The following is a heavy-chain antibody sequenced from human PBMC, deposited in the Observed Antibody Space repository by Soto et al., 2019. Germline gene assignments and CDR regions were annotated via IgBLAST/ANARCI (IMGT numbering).Heavy chain of an antibody. CDR2: IIPILGET. D-gene: IGHD3-16*01. V-gene: IGHV1-69*08. Sequence: QVQLVQSGAEVKKPGSSVRVSCKASGTIFSSYTISWVRQAPGQGLEWMGRIIPILGETNSAQKIQDRVTLTGDKSTTTAYMELNSLRLEDTAVYYCARGLGGRMDDWGQGTTVTVSS. CDR3: ARGLGGRMDD. CDR1: GTIFSSYT. J-gene: IGHJ6*02.